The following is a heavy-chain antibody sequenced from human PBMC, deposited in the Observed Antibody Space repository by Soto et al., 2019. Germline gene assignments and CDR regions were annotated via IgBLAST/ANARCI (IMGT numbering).Heavy chain of an antibody. J-gene: IGHJ4*02. D-gene: IGHD4-17*01. CDR2: FYNSGNT. Sequence: QVQLQESGPGLVKPSETLSLTCTVSGDSISSYSWSWIQQPPGKGLEWIAYFYNSGNTNYNPSLKGRVTMSVVMSTNQSYQELSSVNAADTAIYYFARVRISTVSTTYYFGYWGPGSLVTVSS. CDR1: GDSISSYS. CDR3: ARVRISTVSTTYYFGY. V-gene: IGHV4-59*01.